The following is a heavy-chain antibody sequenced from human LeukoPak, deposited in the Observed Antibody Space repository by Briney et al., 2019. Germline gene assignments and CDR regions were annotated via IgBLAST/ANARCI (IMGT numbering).Heavy chain of an antibody. CDR3: ARHKLQGRTFDI. D-gene: IGHD1-7*01. J-gene: IGHJ3*02. CDR2: IHYSGST. CDR1: GDSIRGYY. Sequence: PSETLSLTCTVSGDSIRGYYWSWIRQPPGKGPEWIGYIHYSGSTNYNPSLKSRLTISVDTSKNQFTLKLSSVTAADTAVYYCARHKLQGRTFDIWGQGTMVTVSS. V-gene: IGHV4-59*08.